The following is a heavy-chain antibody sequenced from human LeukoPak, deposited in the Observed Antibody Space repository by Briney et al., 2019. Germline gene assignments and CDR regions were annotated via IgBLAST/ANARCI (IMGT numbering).Heavy chain of an antibody. J-gene: IGHJ4*02. CDR3: ARDWLVGATPPYYFGY. D-gene: IGHD1-26*01. V-gene: IGHV3-21*01. CDR2: INGLSNYI. CDR1: GFTLSSYT. Sequence: PGGSLRLSCSASGFTLSSYTMTWVRQAPGKGLEWVSSINGLSNYIDYADSVKGRFTISRDNAKNSLYLQMNSLRAEDTAVYYCARDWLVGATPPYYFGYLGQRTMVTVSS.